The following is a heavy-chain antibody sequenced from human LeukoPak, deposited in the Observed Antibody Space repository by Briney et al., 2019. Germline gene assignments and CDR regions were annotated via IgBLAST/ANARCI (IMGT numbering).Heavy chain of an antibody. CDR2: IYYSGST. V-gene: IGHV4-59*01. Sequence: SETLSLTCTVSGGSISSYNWSWIRQPPGKGLEWIGHIYYSGSTNYNPSLKSRVTISVDTSKNQFSLKLSSVTAADTAVYYCARDSGYYDSSGYYYFDYWGQGTLVTVSS. J-gene: IGHJ4*02. D-gene: IGHD3-22*01. CDR1: GGSISSYN. CDR3: ARDSGYYDSSGYYYFDY.